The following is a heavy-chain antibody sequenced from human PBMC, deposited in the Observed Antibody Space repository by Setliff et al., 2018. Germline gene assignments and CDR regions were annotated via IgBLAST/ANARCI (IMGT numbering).Heavy chain of an antibody. CDR1: GYTFTNYG. V-gene: IGHV1-18*01. Sequence: ASVKVSCKASGYTFTNYGVTWVRQAPGQGLEWMGWIGAYNGNTYNAHKFQGRVTMTSDTSTSTAYMELRSLRSDDTAVYYCARGLMVRRSNWFDPWGQGTLVTVSS. CDR3: ARGLMVRRSNWFDP. D-gene: IGHD3-10*01. J-gene: IGHJ5*02. CDR2: IGAYNGNT.